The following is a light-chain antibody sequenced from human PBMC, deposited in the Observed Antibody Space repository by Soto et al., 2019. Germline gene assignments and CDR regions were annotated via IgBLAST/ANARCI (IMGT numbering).Light chain of an antibody. CDR3: QQYGSLVA. Sequence: IEMTQPPSPLSAPVGDRVTITRQASQPISTLLAWYQHKPGKAPILLIYGASRLESGVPSRFIGSGSGTELTITISSLPSADSATYSCQQYGSLVAFGQVTTLEI. J-gene: IGKJ2*01. CDR2: GAS. V-gene: IGKV1-5*01. CDR1: QPISTL.